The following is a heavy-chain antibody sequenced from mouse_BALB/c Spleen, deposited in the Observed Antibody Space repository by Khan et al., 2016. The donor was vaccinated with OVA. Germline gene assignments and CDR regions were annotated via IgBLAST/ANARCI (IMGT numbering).Heavy chain of an antibody. J-gene: IGHJ3*01. CDR2: ISSGDST. Sequence: EVQLVESGGGLVKPGGSLKLSCAASGCTFSNYAMSWVRQSPEKRLEWVASISSGDSTYYPDSVKGRFAISRDNARTILYLQMSSVRSEVTSMYYCARDYWFAYWGQGTLVTVSA. V-gene: IGHV5-6-5*01. CDR1: GCTFSNYA. CDR3: ARDYWFAY.